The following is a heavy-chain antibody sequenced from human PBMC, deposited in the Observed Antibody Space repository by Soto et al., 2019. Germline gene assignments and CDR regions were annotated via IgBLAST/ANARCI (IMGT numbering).Heavy chain of an antibody. Sequence: SXKVSYKASGYAXNTYAIHLVRQAPGQRLEWFGWINAGNCDTKYSQKFQGIVTITRDKYASTAYMDLRILRSEDTAVYYFARDLGVVVIDYWGQGTLLTVS. D-gene: IGHD3-22*01. V-gene: IGHV1-3*01. CDR1: GYAXNTYA. CDR2: INAGNCDT. CDR3: ARDLGVVVIDY. J-gene: IGHJ4*02.